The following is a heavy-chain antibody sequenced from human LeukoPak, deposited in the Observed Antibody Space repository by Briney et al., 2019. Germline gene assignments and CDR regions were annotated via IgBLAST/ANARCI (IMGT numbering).Heavy chain of an antibody. Sequence: GGSLRLSCAASGFTFSNAWMSWVRQAPGKGLEWVGRIKSKTDGGTTDYAAPVKGRFTISRDDSKNTLYLQMNSLKTEDTAVYFCAKVRDPNTWSLDYWGQGALVIVSS. CDR2: IKSKTDGGTT. V-gene: IGHV3-15*01. D-gene: IGHD3-9*01. CDR1: GFTFSNAW. CDR3: AKVRDPNTWSLDY. J-gene: IGHJ4*02.